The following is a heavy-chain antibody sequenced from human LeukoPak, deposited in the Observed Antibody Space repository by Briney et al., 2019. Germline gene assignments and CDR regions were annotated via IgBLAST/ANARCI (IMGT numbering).Heavy chain of an antibody. CDR2: VIPLFGTA. CDR1: GGTFSTYA. D-gene: IGHD1-26*01. Sequence: ASVKVSCKASGGTFSTYAVNWVRQAPGQGLEWMGGVIPLFGTANYAQKFQGRVTITTDQSPSTPYMEMSGLRSEATATYFCARVFARGGEISGSYYYNWGQGTLVTVSS. CDR3: ARVFARGGEISGSYYYN. J-gene: IGHJ4*02. V-gene: IGHV1-69*05.